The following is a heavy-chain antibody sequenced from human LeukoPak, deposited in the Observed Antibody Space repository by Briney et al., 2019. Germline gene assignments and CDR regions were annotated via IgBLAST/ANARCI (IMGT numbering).Heavy chain of an antibody. CDR2: IDDPSTK. D-gene: IGHD3-9*01. CDR1: GFRSNLYA. Sequence: GGSLRLSCTASGFRSNLYAMTWVRQAPGKGLEWVSTIDDPSTKYHADSVKGRFTISRDHSKSTLFLQMNSLRVDDTAIYFCAKDAISGNSRYDFFDVWGQGTMVIVSS. J-gene: IGHJ3*01. V-gene: IGHV3-23*01. CDR3: AKDAISGNSRYDFFDV.